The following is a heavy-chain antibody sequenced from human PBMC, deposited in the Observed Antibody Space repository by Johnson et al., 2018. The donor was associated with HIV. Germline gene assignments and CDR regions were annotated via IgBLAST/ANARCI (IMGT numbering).Heavy chain of an antibody. CDR2: ISYDGSNK. CDR3: AKGQTGYSSSWDSGGAFDI. Sequence: QVQLVESGGGLVQPGGSLRLSCAASGFTFSSYAMHWVRQAPGKGLEWVAVISYDGSNKYYADSVKGRFTISRENAKNSLYLQMNSLRAEDTAVYYCAKGQTGYSSSWDSGGAFDIWGQGTMVTVSS. D-gene: IGHD6-13*01. CDR1: GFTFSSYA. J-gene: IGHJ3*02. V-gene: IGHV3-30*14.